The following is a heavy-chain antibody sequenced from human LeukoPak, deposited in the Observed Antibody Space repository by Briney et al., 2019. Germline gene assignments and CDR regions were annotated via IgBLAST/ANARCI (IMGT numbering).Heavy chain of an antibody. CDR2: IRSKAYGGTT. D-gene: IGHD3-22*01. Sequence: PGGSLRLSCTASGFTFGDYAMSWVRQAPGKGLEWLGFIRSKAYGGTTEYAASVRGRFTISRDDSQSIAYLQMNSLKIEDTAVYYSTRGDSSGYYNPTDYWGQGTLVTVSS. V-gene: IGHV3-49*04. CDR3: TRGDSSGYYNPTDY. J-gene: IGHJ4*02. CDR1: GFTFGDYA.